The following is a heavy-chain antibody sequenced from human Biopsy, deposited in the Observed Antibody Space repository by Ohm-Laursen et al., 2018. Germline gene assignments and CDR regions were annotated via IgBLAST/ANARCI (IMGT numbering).Heavy chain of an antibody. CDR1: GYNFPTHY. D-gene: IGHD2-15*01. CDR3: ARGLVVEHSFFYGMDV. J-gene: IGHJ6*02. Sequence: SVKVSCKPSGYNFPTHYMHWVRQAPGQGLEWMAMINPRSGSTFYAQKFQDRVTMTRDTSTSTVYMELSSLRSEDTAVYFCARGLVVEHSFFYGMDVWGQGTTVTVSS. CDR2: INPRSGST. V-gene: IGHV1-46*01.